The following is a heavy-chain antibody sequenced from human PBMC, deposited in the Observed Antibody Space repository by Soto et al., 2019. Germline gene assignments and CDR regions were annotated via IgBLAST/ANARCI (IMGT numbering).Heavy chain of an antibody. CDR2: ISYDGSNK. V-gene: IGHV3-30-3*01. CDR3: AREGLAARMYYYYGMDV. D-gene: IGHD6-6*01. Sequence: QVQLVESGGGVVQPGRSLRLSCAASGFTFSSYAMHWVRQAPGKGLEWVAVISYDGSNKYYADSVKGRFTISRDNSKNTLYLQMNSLRAEDTAVYYCAREGLAARMYYYYGMDVWGQGTTVTVSS. CDR1: GFTFSSYA. J-gene: IGHJ6*02.